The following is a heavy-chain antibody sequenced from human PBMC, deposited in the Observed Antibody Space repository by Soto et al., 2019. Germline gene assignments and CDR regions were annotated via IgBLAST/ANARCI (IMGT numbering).Heavy chain of an antibody. V-gene: IGHV1-2*02. Sequence: ASVKVSCEASGYTFTGYYMHWVRQAPGQGLEWMGWINPNSGGTNYAQKFQGRVTISVDTSNNQFSLKLTSVTAADTAVYYCARVHVMVVAGSTFDYWGHGTLVTVSS. CDR3: ARVHVMVVAGSTFDY. D-gene: IGHD6-19*01. CDR2: INPNSGGT. J-gene: IGHJ4*01. CDR1: GYTFTGYY.